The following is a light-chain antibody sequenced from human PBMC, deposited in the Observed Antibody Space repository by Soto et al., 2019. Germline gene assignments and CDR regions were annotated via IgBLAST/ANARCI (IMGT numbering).Light chain of an antibody. CDR1: QSVSRD. Sequence: EIVLTQSPGTLSLSPGDRATLSCRASQSVSRDLAWYQQKPGQAPRLLIYSASTRATGIPARFSGSGSGADFTLTISSLQSEDFAVYYCQQYYDWPITFGQGTRLEIK. CDR2: SAS. V-gene: IGKV3-15*01. CDR3: QQYYDWPIT. J-gene: IGKJ5*01.